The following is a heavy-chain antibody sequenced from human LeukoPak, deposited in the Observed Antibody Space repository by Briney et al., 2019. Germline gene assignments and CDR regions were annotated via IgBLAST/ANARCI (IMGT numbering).Heavy chain of an antibody. V-gene: IGHV3-23*01. Sequence: GGSLRLSCAASGLTFSSYAMSWVRQAPGKGLDWVSTISGTGGSTYYGDSVKGRFTISRDNSKNTLYLQMNSLRVEDTAVYYCARAREQYSSGSHYYFDYWGQGTLVTVSS. CDR2: ISGTGGST. D-gene: IGHD3-10*01. CDR3: ARAREQYSSGSHYYFDY. J-gene: IGHJ4*02. CDR1: GLTFSSYA.